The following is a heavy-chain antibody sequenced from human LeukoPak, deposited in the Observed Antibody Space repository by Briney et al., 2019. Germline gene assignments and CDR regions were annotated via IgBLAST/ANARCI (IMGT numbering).Heavy chain of an antibody. V-gene: IGHV1-8*02. CDR1: GYSFTSYG. CDR2: MNSNSGNT. J-gene: IGHJ4*02. Sequence: WASVKVSCKASGYSFTSYGISWVRQATGQGLEWLGWMNSNSGNTGYGQKFQGRVTLTRDTAISTAYMELTSLRYEDTAVYYCARGDYWGQGTLVTVSS. CDR3: ARGDY.